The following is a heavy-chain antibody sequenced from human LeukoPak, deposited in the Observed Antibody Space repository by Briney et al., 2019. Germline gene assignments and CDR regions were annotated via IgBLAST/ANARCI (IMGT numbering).Heavy chain of an antibody. CDR1: GFTFSSYA. CDR2: ISGGSPVI. CDR3: TRGYYRVDF. Sequence: DPGGSLRLSCAASGFTFSSYAMNWVRQAPGKGLEWVSHISGGSPVIDYADSVKGRFTISRENAKNSLYLQMNSLRAEDTAVYYCTRGYYRVDFWGQGTLVTVSS. V-gene: IGHV3-48*01. D-gene: IGHD2-15*01. J-gene: IGHJ4*02.